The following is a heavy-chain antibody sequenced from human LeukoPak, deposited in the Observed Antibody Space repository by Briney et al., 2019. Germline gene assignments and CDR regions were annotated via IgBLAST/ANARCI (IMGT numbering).Heavy chain of an antibody. Sequence: SETLSLTCTVSGGSISSSNYYWGRIRQPPGKGLEWIGSIYYSGGTYYNPSLKSRVTISVDTSKNQFSLKLSSVTAADTAVYYCARYDYGDGYYFDYWGQGTLVTVSS. V-gene: IGHV4-39*07. D-gene: IGHD4-17*01. CDR2: IYYSGGT. CDR3: ARYDYGDGYYFDY. J-gene: IGHJ4*02. CDR1: GGSISSSNYY.